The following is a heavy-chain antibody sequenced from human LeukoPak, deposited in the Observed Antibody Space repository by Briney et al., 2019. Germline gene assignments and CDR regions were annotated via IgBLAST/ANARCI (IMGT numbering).Heavy chain of an antibody. J-gene: IGHJ5*01. CDR3: AKPVSGGLAVTADWFHP. Sequence: GGSLRLSCAASGFAFGFYAMSWLRQPPGKGLEWVSTISANSGTTSYAASVRGRFTISRDNSKNTLYLQVNTLRADDTATYYCAKPVSGGLAVTADWFHPWGQGTLVVVSS. CDR1: GFAFGFYA. CDR2: ISANSGTT. V-gene: IGHV3-23*01. D-gene: IGHD6-19*01.